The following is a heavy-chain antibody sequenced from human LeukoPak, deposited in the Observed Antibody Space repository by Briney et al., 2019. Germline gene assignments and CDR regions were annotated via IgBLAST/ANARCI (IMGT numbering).Heavy chain of an antibody. CDR1: GGSISSGGYY. Sequence: SETLSLTCTVSGGSISSGGYYWSWIRQPPGKGLEWIGYIYHSGSTYYNPSLKGRVTISVDRSKNQFSLKLSSVTAADTAVYYCAILKSPWGAFDIWGQGTMVTVSS. J-gene: IGHJ3*02. CDR3: AILKSPWGAFDI. D-gene: IGHD1-26*01. V-gene: IGHV4-30-2*01. CDR2: IYHSGST.